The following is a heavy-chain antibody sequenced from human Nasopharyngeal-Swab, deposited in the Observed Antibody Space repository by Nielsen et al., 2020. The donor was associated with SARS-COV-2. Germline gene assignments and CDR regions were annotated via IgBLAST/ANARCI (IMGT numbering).Heavy chain of an antibody. CDR3: ARRQASSWSLDY. CDR2: IYRGGNT. Sequence: GESLKISCAASGFTFSSYSMNWVRQAPGKGLEWVSVIYRGGNTYYADSVKGRFAISRDNSRNTLYLQMNSLRGEDTAVYYCARRQASSWSLDYWGQGTLVTVSS. J-gene: IGHJ4*02. D-gene: IGHD6-13*01. CDR1: GFTFSSYS. V-gene: IGHV3-53*01.